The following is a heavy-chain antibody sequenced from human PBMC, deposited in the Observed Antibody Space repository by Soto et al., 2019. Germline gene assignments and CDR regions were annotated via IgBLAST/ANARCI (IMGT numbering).Heavy chain of an antibody. CDR3: ASIVWGYGDYYGMDD. CDR2: INAGNGNT. Sequence: VSSSAAVGAFSSYAINSVRQAPRQGLEWMEWINAGNGNTKYSQKFQGRVTITRDTSASTAYLELSSLRSEDTAVYYCASIVWGYGDYYGMDDWGQGTTVTVSS. V-gene: IGHV1-3*01. D-gene: IGHD2-21*01. CDR1: VGAFSSYA. J-gene: IGHJ6*02.